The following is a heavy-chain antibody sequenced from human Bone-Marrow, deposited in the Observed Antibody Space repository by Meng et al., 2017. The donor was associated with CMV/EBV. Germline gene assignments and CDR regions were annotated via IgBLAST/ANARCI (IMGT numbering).Heavy chain of an antibody. J-gene: IGHJ4*02. V-gene: IGHV4-34*01. CDR3: ARGGRHVLRLYGSGSSLDY. D-gene: IGHD3-10*01. CDR2: INHSGST. Sequence: GSFSGYDWSWIRQPPGKGLEWIGEINHSGSTNYNPSLKSRVTISVDTSKNQFSLKLSSVTAADTAVYYCARGGRHVLRLYGSGSSLDYWGQGTLVTVS. CDR1: GSFSGYD.